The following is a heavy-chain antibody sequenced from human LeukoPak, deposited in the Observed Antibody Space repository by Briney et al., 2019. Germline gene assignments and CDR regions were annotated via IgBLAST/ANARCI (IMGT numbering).Heavy chain of an antibody. CDR1: GLTFSNAW. D-gene: IGHD5-18*01. J-gene: IGHJ4*02. Sequence: SGGSLRLSCAASGLTFSNAWMSWVRQAPGKGLEWVGRIKSKTDGGTTDYAAPVKGRFTISRDDSKNTLYLQMNSLKTEDTAVYYCTTDGWIQLWFHDYWGQGTLVTVSS. V-gene: IGHV3-15*01. CDR3: TTDGWIQLWFHDY. CDR2: IKSKTDGGTT.